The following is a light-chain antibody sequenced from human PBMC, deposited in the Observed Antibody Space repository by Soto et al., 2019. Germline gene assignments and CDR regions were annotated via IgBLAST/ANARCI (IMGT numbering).Light chain of an antibody. V-gene: IGKV1-5*03. Sequence: DIQMTQSPSTLSASVGDRVTITCRASQSMSSWLAWYQQTPGKAPKLLIYKASSLLSGVPSRFSGSGSGTEFTLTISSLQPDDFATYYCQQYNSYSLTFGGGTKVDI. CDR1: QSMSSW. J-gene: IGKJ4*01. CDR2: KAS. CDR3: QQYNSYSLT.